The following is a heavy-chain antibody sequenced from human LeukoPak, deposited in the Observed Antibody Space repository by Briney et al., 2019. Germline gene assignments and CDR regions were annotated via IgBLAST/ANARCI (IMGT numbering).Heavy chain of an antibody. Sequence: GRSLRLSCAASGFTFSGYSMNWVRQAPGKGLEWVSYISSSSSTIYYADSVKGRFTISRDNAKNSLYLQMNSLRAEDTAVYYCARDGQQLVRGYFQHWGQGTLVTVSS. CDR1: GFTFSGYS. J-gene: IGHJ1*01. CDR2: ISSSSSTI. D-gene: IGHD6-13*01. CDR3: ARDGQQLVRGYFQH. V-gene: IGHV3-48*01.